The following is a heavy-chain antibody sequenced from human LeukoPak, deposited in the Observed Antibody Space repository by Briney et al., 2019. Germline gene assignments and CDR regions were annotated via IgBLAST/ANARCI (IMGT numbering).Heavy chain of an antibody. CDR2: INTDGTVT. CDR1: GFTFSKYW. Sequence: GGSPRLSCAASGFTFSKYWMLWVRQAPGKGLESVSRINTDGTVTSYADSVKGRFTVSRDNADNTMFLQMNSVRDEDTAVYYCATKQWLAPPPDSWGQGTPVTVSS. J-gene: IGHJ4*02. CDR3: ATKQWLAPPPDS. V-gene: IGHV3-74*01. D-gene: IGHD6-19*01.